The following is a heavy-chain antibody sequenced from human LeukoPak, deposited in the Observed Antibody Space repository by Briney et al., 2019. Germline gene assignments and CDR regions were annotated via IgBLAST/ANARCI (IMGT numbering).Heavy chain of an antibody. Sequence: SETLSPTCTVSGASISSYYWSWIRQPPGKGLEWIGYIYYSGSTNYNPSLKSRVTISVDTSKNQFSLKLSSVTAADTAVYYCARNNYDSSGSETWGQGTMVTVSS. V-gene: IGHV4-59*01. D-gene: IGHD3-22*01. CDR1: GASISSYY. J-gene: IGHJ3*01. CDR2: IYYSGST. CDR3: ARNNYDSSGSET.